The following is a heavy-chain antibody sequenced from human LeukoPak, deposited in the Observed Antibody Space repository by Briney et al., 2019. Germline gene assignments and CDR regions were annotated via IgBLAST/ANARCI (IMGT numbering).Heavy chain of an antibody. CDR3: AKDSQLDVS. D-gene: IGHD1-1*01. V-gene: IGHV3-23*01. CDR2: INNSGGNS. Sequence: RPGGSLRLSCAASGFTFSSYAMSWVRQAPGKGLEWVSTINNSGGNSYDADSVKGRFTISRDNSKNTLYLQMNSLRAEDTAVYYCAKDSQLDVSWGQGTLVTVSS. CDR1: GFTFSSYA. J-gene: IGHJ4*02.